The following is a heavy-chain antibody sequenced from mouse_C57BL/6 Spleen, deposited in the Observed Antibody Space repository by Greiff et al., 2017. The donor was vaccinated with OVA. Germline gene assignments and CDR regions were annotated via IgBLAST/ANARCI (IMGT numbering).Heavy chain of an antibody. CDR1: GFNIKDDY. CDR3: TPKAMDY. V-gene: IGHV14-4*01. CDR2: IDPENGDT. D-gene: IGHD3-3*01. Sequence: EVKLMESGAELVRPGASVKLSCTASGFNIKDDYMHWVKQRPEQGLEWIGWIDPENGDTEYASKFQGKATITADTSSNTAYLQLSSLTSEDTAVYYCTPKAMDYWGQGTSVTV. J-gene: IGHJ4*01.